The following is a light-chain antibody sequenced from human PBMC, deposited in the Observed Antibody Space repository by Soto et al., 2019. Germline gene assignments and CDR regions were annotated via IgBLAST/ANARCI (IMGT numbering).Light chain of an antibody. J-gene: IGKJ1*01. CDR1: QSVNTDY. Sequence: EIVLTQSPGTLSLFPGERATLSCRATQSVNTDYLAWYQQKPGQAPRLLIYIASRRATGIPDRFSGSGSGTDITLTISRLEPEDFAVYYCQQYGTSPWTFGQGTKVEIK. CDR2: IAS. CDR3: QQYGTSPWT. V-gene: IGKV3-20*01.